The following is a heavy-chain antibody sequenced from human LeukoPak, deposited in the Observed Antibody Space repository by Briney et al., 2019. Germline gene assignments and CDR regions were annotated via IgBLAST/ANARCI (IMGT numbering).Heavy chain of an antibody. J-gene: IGHJ3*02. CDR1: GFTFSNSY. Sequence: GGSLRLSCAASGFTFSNSYMSWVRQAPGKGLEWVAIINPDGSQRSFVDSVKGRFAISRDNAKNSLYLQMNSLSAEDTAVYCCARDPAYGALDIWGQGTTVTVSS. CDR2: INPDGSQR. CDR3: ARDPAYGALDI. V-gene: IGHV3-7*01. D-gene: IGHD2-21*01.